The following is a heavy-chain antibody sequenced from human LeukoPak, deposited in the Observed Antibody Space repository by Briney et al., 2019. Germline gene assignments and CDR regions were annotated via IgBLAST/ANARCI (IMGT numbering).Heavy chain of an antibody. V-gene: IGHV4-59*02. CDR2: FYCSGGT. Sequence: SETLSLTCTVSGVSVSNHYWSWIRQPPGKGLEWIGWFYCSGGTYFNPSLGSRVTISADTSRNHLSLNLRSLTAADTAVYYCARHSSGWHFDSWGQGALVTVSS. CDR3: ARHSSGWHFDS. J-gene: IGHJ4*02. D-gene: IGHD6-19*01. CDR1: GVSVSNHY.